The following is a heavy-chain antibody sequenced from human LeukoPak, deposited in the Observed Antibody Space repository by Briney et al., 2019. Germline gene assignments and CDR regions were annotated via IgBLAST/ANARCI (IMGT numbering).Heavy chain of an antibody. Sequence: PGGSLRLSCAASGFTFSSYAMSWVRQDPGKGLEWVSGVSGGGDTTIYADSVKGRFTISRDNSKNTMDLQMNSLRVEDTAVYYCAKGRSGTYYRDAFDIWGQGTMVTVSS. CDR3: AKGRSGTYYRDAFDI. CDR1: GFTFSSYA. CDR2: VSGGGDTT. V-gene: IGHV3-23*01. D-gene: IGHD1-26*01. J-gene: IGHJ3*02.